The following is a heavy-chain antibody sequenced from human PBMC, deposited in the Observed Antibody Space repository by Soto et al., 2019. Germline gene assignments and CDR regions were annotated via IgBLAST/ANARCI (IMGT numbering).Heavy chain of an antibody. V-gene: IGHV3-74*01. CDR3: ARGGLEPFDY. Sequence: RGSLRLSCAGSVFTLSSNAMSWFRQAPGKGLVWVSRINDYGTTINYAESVEGRFIISRDDAKSEVYLQMNNLRAEDSAVYYCARGGLEPFDYWGQGALVTVSS. CDR1: VFTLSSNA. J-gene: IGHJ4*02. D-gene: IGHD1-1*01. CDR2: INDYGTTI.